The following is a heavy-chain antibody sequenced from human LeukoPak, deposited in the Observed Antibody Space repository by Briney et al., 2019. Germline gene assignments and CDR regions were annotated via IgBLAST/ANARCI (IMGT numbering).Heavy chain of an antibody. CDR1: GYSISSGYY. D-gene: IGHD5/OR15-5a*01. V-gene: IGHV4-38-2*02. Sequence: WETLSLTCTVSGYSISSGYYWGWIRQPPGKGLEWIGSIYHSGSTYYNPSLKSRVTISVDTSKNQFSLKLSSVTAADTAVYYCARDARGVYYFDYWGQGTLVTVSS. J-gene: IGHJ4*02. CDR3: ARDARGVYYFDY. CDR2: IYHSGST.